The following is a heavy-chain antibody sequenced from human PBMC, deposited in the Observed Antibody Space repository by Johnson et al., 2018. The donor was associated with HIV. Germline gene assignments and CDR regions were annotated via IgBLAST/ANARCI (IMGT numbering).Heavy chain of an antibody. CDR2: ISWDGAST. V-gene: IGHV3-43D*03. J-gene: IGHJ3*02. D-gene: IGHD5-24*01. CDR3: RQSTREGGSESVDI. Sequence: WVRQSPGKGLEWVSVISWDGASTHYADSVKGRFTISRDNSKTSVYLQMHSMRSEDTALYWVRQSTREGGSESVDIWGQGTMVTVSS.